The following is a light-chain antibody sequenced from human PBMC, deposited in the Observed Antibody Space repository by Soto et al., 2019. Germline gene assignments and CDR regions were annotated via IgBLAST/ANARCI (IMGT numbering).Light chain of an antibody. CDR1: QGISNF. Sequence: DIQMTQSPSSLSASVGDRVTITCRASQGISNFLAWYQQKPGKVPQLLIYDASTLQSGVPSRFSGSGSGTDFTLTISSLPPEDGGTYDCHKYNSASRAFGQGTKVESK. J-gene: IGKJ1*01. CDR2: DAS. CDR3: HKYNSASRA. V-gene: IGKV1-27*01.